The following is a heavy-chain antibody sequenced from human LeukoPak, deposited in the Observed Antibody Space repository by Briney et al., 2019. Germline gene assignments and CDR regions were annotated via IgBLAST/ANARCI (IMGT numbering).Heavy chain of an antibody. CDR1: GFTFSSYA. CDR2: IYSGGST. D-gene: IGHD4-17*01. J-gene: IGHJ4*02. Sequence: PGGSLRLSCAASGFTFSSYAMSWVRQAPGKGLEWVSVIYSGGSTYYADSVKGRFTISRDNSKNTLYLQMNSLRAEDTAVYYCARVYGDRDYWGQGTLVTVSS. CDR3: ARVYGDRDY. V-gene: IGHV3-66*01.